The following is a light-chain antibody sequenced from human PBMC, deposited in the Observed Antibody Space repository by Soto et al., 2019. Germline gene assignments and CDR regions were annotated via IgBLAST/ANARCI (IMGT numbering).Light chain of an antibody. CDR2: DVS. V-gene: IGLV2-14*01. CDR1: SSEVGGYKY. J-gene: IGLJ1*01. Sequence: QSVLTQPASVSGSPGQSIAISCTGTSSEVGGYKYVSWYQQHPGKAPKLLIYDVSNRPSGVSDRFSGSKSGNTASLTISGIQSEDEADYYCSSYTSSSSYVFGTGTKVTV. CDR3: SSYTSSSSYV.